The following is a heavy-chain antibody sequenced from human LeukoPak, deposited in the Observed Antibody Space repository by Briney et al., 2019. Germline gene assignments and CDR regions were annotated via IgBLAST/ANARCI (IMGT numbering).Heavy chain of an antibody. CDR1: GYTSTSYD. Sequence: ASVKVSCKTSGYTSTSYDVHWVRQAAGQGLEWMGWMNPNSGNTGYAQKFQDRVTMTRITSLNTAYMELSSLESEDTAIYFCMRGGFPFGNYWGQGTLVIVSS. CDR2: MNPNSGNT. CDR3: MRGGFPFGNY. D-gene: IGHD3-16*01. V-gene: IGHV1-8*01. J-gene: IGHJ4*02.